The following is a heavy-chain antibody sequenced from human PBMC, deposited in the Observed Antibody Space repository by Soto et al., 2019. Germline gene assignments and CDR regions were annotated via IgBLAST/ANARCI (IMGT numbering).Heavy chain of an antibody. CDR1: GFSFRTTW. V-gene: IGHV3-15*05. Sequence: EVQLVESGGGLVKPGGSLRLSCAASGFSFRTTWMAWVRQAPGKGLEWVGRMKSKSAGETTDYADPVKGRFTISRDDYQDTLYLHMDSLETGDTAVYYCSPGSPFSGSVFDYWGQGTLVTVSS. CDR2: MKSKSAGETT. D-gene: IGHD1-26*01. CDR3: SPGSPFSGSVFDY. J-gene: IGHJ4*02.